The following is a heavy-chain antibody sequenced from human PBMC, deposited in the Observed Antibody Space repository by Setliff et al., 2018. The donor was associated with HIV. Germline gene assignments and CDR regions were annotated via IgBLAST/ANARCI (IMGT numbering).Heavy chain of an antibody. D-gene: IGHD5-12*01. V-gene: IGHV4-61*02. CDR2: IYTSGST. J-gene: IGHJ4*02. Sequence: SETLSLTCTVSGASFIRSRYYWSWIRQPAGKGLEWTGRIYTSGSTNYNPSLKSRVTISVDTSKNQVSLKLSSVTAADTAVYHCARSPGVATITIFDYWGQGTLVTVSS. CDR1: GASFIRSRYY. CDR3: ARSPGVATITIFDY.